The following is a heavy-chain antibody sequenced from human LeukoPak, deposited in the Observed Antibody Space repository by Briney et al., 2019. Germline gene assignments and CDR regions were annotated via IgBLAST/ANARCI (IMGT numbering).Heavy chain of an antibody. J-gene: IGHJ6*02. Sequence: ASVKVFCKASGYTFASYAIRWVRQAPGQRLEWMGWINAGNGNTKYSQKFQGRVTITRDTSASTVYMELSSLRSEDTAVYYCARSTTFKINGLDVWGQGTTVTVS. CDR2: INAGNGNT. V-gene: IGHV1-3*01. D-gene: IGHD5/OR15-5a*01. CDR1: GYTFASYA. CDR3: ARSTTFKINGLDV.